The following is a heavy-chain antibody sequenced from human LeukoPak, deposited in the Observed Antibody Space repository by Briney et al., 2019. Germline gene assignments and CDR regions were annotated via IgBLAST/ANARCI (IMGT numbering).Heavy chain of an antibody. V-gene: IGHV4-34*01. D-gene: IGHD6-13*01. CDR1: GGSFSGYY. CDR2: INHSGST. CDR3: AKVGYSSSWNYYYYGMDV. J-gene: IGHJ6*02. Sequence: KPSETLSLTCAVYGGSFSGYYWSWIRQPPGKGLEWIGEINHSGSTNYNPSLKSRVTISVDTSKNQFSLKLSSVTAADTAVYYCAKVGYSSSWNYYYYGMDVWGQGTTVTVSS.